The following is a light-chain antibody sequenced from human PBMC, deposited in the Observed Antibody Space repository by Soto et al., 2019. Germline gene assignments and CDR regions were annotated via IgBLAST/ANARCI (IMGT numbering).Light chain of an antibody. J-gene: IGKJ5*01. CDR1: QSFSINY. Sequence: ILLTQSPESLSLSPGERGTLSCSSIQSFSINYLAWYQQKPGEAPMLLIYGASSRATGIPDRFSGSGSGTDFTLTISRLEPEEFAVYYCHQYASSPRITFGEGTRLDIK. V-gene: IGKV3-20*01. CDR2: GAS. CDR3: HQYASSPRIT.